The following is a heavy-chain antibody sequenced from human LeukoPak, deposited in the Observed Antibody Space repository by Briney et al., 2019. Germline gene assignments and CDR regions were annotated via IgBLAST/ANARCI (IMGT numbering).Heavy chain of an antibody. CDR1: GGSISSSSYY. J-gene: IGHJ3*02. CDR3: ARGPVAVVAFDI. V-gene: IGHV4-39*07. D-gene: IGHD6-19*01. Sequence: PSETLSLTCTVSGGSISSSSYYWSWIRQPPGKGLEWIGEINHSGSTNYNPSLKSRVTISVDTSKNQFSLKLSSVTAADTAVYYCARGPVAVVAFDIWGQGTLVTVSS. CDR2: INHSGST.